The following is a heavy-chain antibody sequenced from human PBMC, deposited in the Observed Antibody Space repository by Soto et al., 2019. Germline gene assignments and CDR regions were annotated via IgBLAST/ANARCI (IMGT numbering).Heavy chain of an antibody. Sequence: QVQVVESGGGVVQPGRSLRLSCAASGFTFRNFGMHWVRQAPGKGLEWVAAISSDGSDKYYSDFEKGRFTISRDNSKNTLFLQMYSLRVEDTAVYYCAKGSDVARQELDYWGQGTLVTVSS. CDR3: AKGSDVARQELDY. V-gene: IGHV3-30*18. D-gene: IGHD3-16*01. J-gene: IGHJ4*02. CDR1: GFTFRNFG. CDR2: ISSDGSDK.